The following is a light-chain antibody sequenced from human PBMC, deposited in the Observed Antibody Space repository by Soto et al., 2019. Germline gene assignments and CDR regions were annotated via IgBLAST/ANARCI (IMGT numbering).Light chain of an antibody. CDR1: QSLGGN. Sequence: EIVITHAPATLSVCPGDTATRSCMASQSLGGNLACYQQKRGQAPGLLIFRASSRATGFRARFSVSEYGTEFALTISGLHSEDFAVYYCQQYSNWPPWTFGPGTKV. CDR3: QQYSNWPPWT. V-gene: IGKV3-15*01. J-gene: IGKJ1*01. CDR2: RAS.